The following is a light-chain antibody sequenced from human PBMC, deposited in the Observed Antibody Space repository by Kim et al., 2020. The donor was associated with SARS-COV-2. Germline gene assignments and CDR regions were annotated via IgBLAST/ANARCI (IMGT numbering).Light chain of an antibody. CDR2: QDN. J-gene: IGLJ1*01. CDR1: KLGDKY. Sequence: VSPGQTARITCYGDKLGDKYACWYQQKPGQSPVLVIYQDNKRPSGIPERFSSSNSGNTATLTISGTQAMDEADYYCQAWDSSTKAFGTGTKVTV. V-gene: IGLV3-1*01. CDR3: QAWDSSTKA.